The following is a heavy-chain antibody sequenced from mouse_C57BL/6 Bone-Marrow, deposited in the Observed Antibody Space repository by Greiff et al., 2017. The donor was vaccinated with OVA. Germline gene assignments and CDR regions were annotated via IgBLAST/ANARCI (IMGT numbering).Heavy chain of an antibody. CDR1: GYAFSSSW. V-gene: IGHV1-82*01. J-gene: IGHJ2*01. CDR3: ARGGRR. Sequence: VQLQQSGPELVKPGASVKISCKASGYAFSSSWMNWVKQRPGTGLEWIGRIYPGDGDTNYNGKFKGKATLTANKSSSTAYMQLSSLTSEDSAVYFCARGGRRWGQGTTLTVSS. CDR2: IYPGDGDT.